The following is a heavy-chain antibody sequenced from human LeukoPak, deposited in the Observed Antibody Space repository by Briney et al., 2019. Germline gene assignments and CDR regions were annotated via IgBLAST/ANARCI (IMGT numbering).Heavy chain of an antibody. CDR3: ARGGRAQAAPYVY. V-gene: IGHV3-23*01. CDR2: ISGSDGST. J-gene: IGHJ4*02. Sequence: GGSLRLSCAASGFTFSSYAMSWVRQAPGKGLEWVSAISGSDGSTYYADSVEGRFTISRDNSKNTLYLQMNSLRAEDTAVYYCARGGRAQAAPYVYWGQGTLVTVSS. D-gene: IGHD6-13*01. CDR1: GFTFSSYA.